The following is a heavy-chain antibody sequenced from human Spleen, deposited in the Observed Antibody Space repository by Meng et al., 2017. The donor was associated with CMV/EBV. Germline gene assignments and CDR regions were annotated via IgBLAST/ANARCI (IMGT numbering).Heavy chain of an antibody. D-gene: IGHD3-9*01. CDR1: GYTLSSYG. J-gene: IGHJ6*02. Sequence: ASVKVSCKASGYTLSSYGISWVRQAPGQGLEWMGWINPDSGGTNYAQKFQGRVTMTRDTSITTAYMELRSLRSDDTAIYYCARTYDILKDGLDVWGPGTTVTVSS. CDR3: ARTYDILKDGLDV. CDR2: INPDSGGT. V-gene: IGHV1-2*02.